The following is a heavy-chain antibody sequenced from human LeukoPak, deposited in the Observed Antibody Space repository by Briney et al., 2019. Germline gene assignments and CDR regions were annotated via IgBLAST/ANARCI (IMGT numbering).Heavy chain of an antibody. CDR2: IIPILGTA. CDR1: GGTFSSYA. D-gene: IGHD6-19*01. V-gene: IGHV1-69*10. CDR3: ARASDSSGWYANFDY. J-gene: IGHJ4*02. Sequence: SVKVSCKASGGTFSSYAISWVRQAPGQGLEWTGGIIPILGTANYAQKFQGRVTITADKSTSTAYMELSSLRSEDTAVYYCARASDSSGWYANFDYCGQGTLVTVSS.